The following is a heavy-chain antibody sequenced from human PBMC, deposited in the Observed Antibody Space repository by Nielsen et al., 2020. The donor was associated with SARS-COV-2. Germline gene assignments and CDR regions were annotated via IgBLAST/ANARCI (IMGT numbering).Heavy chain of an antibody. CDR3: AKHITTETTFYGMDV. CDR1: GFTFTTYA. V-gene: IGHV3-23*01. D-gene: IGHD4-11*01. CDR2: ISGSGGST. Sequence: GESLKISCAASGFTFTTYAMSWVRQAPGKGLEWVSTISGSGGSTYYADSVKGRFIVSRDNSTNTVYLQMNGLRAEDTAIYYCAKHITTETTFYGMDVWGQGTTVTVS. J-gene: IGHJ6*02.